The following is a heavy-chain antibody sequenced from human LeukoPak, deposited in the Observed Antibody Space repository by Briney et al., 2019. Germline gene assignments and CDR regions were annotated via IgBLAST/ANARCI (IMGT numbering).Heavy chain of an antibody. J-gene: IGHJ5*02. Sequence: GGSLRLSCAASGFTFSTFAMIWVRQPPGKGLEWVSSIFPGGGEIHYADSVKGRFTISRDNSKNTLYLQMNSLRAEDTAVYYCAKDPEYYYGSGSYRFDPWGQGTLVTVSS. CDR2: IFPGGGEI. D-gene: IGHD3-10*01. CDR3: AKDPEYYYGSGSYRFDP. V-gene: IGHV3-23*01. CDR1: GFTFSTFA.